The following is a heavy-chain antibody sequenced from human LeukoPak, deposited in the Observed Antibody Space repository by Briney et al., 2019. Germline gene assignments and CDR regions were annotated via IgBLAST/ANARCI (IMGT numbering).Heavy chain of an antibody. V-gene: IGHV1-8*01. CDR2: MNPNSGNT. J-gene: IGHJ4*02. Sequence: GSVKVSCKASGYTFTSYDINWVRQATGQGLEWMGWMNPNSGNTGCAQKFQGRVTMTRNTSISTAYMELSSLRSEDTAVYYCARGPRTVTILDYWGQGTLVTVSS. CDR3: ARGPRTVTILDY. D-gene: IGHD4-17*01. CDR1: GYTFTSYD.